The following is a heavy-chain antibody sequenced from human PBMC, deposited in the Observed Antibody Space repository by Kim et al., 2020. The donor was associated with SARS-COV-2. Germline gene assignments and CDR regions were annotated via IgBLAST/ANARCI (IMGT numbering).Heavy chain of an antibody. V-gene: IGHV3-9*01. J-gene: IGHJ6*02. CDR3: AKAGAWILYGMDV. D-gene: IGHD5-18*01. CDR2: ISWNSGSI. Sequence: GGSLRLSCAASGFTFDDYAMHWVRQAPGKGLEWVSGISWNSGSIGYADSVKGRFTISRDNAKNSLYLQMNSLRAEDTALYYCAKAGAWILYGMDVWGQGT. CDR1: GFTFDDYA.